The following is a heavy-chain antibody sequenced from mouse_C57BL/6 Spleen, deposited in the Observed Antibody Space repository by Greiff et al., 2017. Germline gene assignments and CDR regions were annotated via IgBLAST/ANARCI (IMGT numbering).Heavy chain of an antibody. V-gene: IGHV5-4*03. Sequence: EVKLVESGGGLVKPGGSLKLSCAASGFTFSSYAMSWVRQTPAKRLEWVATISDGGSYTYYPDNVKGRFTISRDNAKNNLYLQMSHLKSEDTAMYYCARAGRSSYFDYWGQGTTLTVSS. CDR3: ARAGRSSYFDY. J-gene: IGHJ2*01. CDR2: ISDGGSYT. D-gene: IGHD1-1*01. CDR1: GFTFSSYA.